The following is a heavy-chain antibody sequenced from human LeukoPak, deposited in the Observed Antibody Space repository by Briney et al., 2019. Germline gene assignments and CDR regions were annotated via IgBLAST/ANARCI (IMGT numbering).Heavy chain of an antibody. CDR3: ARDRESMVRGVANDY. CDR2: ISSSKSTI. D-gene: IGHD3-10*01. Sequence: PGESLRLSCVASGFTFSNYWMNWVRQAPGKGLEWVSYISSSKSTIYYADSVKGRFTISRDNAKNSLYLQMNSLRDDDTAVYYCARDRESMVRGVANDYWGQGTLVTVSS. V-gene: IGHV3-48*02. CDR1: GFTFSNYW. J-gene: IGHJ4*02.